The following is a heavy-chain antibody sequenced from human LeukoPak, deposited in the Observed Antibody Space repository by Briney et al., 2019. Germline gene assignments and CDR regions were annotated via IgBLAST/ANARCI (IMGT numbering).Heavy chain of an antibody. V-gene: IGHV1-69*05. J-gene: IGHJ5*02. CDR3: ARDRYYDSSGIRGDWSDP. CDR1: GGTFSSYA. D-gene: IGHD3-22*01. Sequence: SVKVSCKASGGTFSSYAISWVRQAPGQGLEWMGGIIPIFGTANYAQKFQGRVTITTDESTSTAYMELSSLRSEDTAVYYCARDRYYDSSGIRGDWSDPWGQGTLVTVSS. CDR2: IIPIFGTA.